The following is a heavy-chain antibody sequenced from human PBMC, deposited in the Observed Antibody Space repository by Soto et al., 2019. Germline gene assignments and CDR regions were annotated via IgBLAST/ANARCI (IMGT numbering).Heavy chain of an antibody. CDR3: ARVGPYDSSGYYDAHLDY. CDR2: IYYSGST. D-gene: IGHD3-22*01. J-gene: IGHJ4*02. V-gene: IGHV4-59*01. CDR1: GGSISSYY. Sequence: ETLSLTCTVSGGSISSYYWSWIRQPPGKGLEWIGYIYYSGSTNYNPSLKSRVTISVDTSKNQFSLKLSSVTAADTAVYYCARVGPYDSSGYYDAHLDYWGQGTLVTVSS.